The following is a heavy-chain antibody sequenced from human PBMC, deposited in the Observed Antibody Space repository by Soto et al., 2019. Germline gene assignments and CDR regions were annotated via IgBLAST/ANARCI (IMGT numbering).Heavy chain of an antibody. CDR2: ISYSGNT. J-gene: IGHJ4*02. V-gene: IGHV4-59*01. CDR1: GGSIISGY. Sequence: SETLSLTCTVSGGSIISGYWSWIRQPPGKGLEWIGYISYSGNTNYNPSLKSRVTMSVDTPKNQFSLRPSSVTTADTAVYYCAGLRGYAGSPIDYWGQGTLVTVSS. CDR3: AGLRGYAGSPIDY. D-gene: IGHD2-15*01.